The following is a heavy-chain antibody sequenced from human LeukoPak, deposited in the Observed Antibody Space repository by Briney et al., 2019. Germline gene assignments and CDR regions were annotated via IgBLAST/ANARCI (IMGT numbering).Heavy chain of an antibody. Sequence: PSETLSLTCTVSGGSISSYYWSWLRQPPGKGLEWIGYIYYSGSTNYNPSLKSRVTISVDTSKNQFSLKLSSVTAADTAVYYCARVNYGGNAPGYYFDYWGQGTLVTVSS. V-gene: IGHV4-59*01. CDR1: GGSISSYY. CDR2: IYYSGST. CDR3: ARVNYGGNAPGYYFDY. J-gene: IGHJ4*02. D-gene: IGHD4-23*01.